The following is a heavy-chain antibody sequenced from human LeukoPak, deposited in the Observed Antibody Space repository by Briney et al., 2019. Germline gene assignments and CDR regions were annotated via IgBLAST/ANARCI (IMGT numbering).Heavy chain of an antibody. CDR2: IHSDGTT. CDR3: ARDNDYMDV. D-gene: IGHD2-8*01. Sequence: GGCLRLSCAASGFTVSSNYMNWVRQAPGKGLEWVSVIHSDGTTNYGDSVKGRFTTSRDHSKNTLYLQMNSLRAEDTAVYYCARDNDYMDVWGKGTTVTISS. CDR1: GFTVSSNY. J-gene: IGHJ6*03. V-gene: IGHV3-66*01.